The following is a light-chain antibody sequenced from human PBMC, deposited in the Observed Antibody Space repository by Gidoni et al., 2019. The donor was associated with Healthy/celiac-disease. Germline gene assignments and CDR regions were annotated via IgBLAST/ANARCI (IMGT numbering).Light chain of an antibody. J-gene: IGKJ3*01. V-gene: IGKV1-39*01. CDR1: QSISSY. Sequence: DIQMTQSPSSLSASVGDRVTITCRASQSISSYLNWYQQKPGKAPKRLIYAASSLQSGVPSRFSGSGSGTDFTLTISSLQPEDFATYYGKQNDTFGPGTKVDIK. CDR2: AAS. CDR3: KQNDT.